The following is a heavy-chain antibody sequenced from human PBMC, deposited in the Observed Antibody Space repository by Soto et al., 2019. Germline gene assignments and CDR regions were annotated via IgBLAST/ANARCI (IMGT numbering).Heavy chain of an antibody. J-gene: IGHJ4*02. CDR3: TSDRYPRFYHGSGSYPYY. Sequence: GSLRLSCAASGFTFSSFWMSWVRQAPGKGLEWVANIKTDGSETHYVDSVKGRFTISRDNPKTSLFLQMNSLRVEDTAAYFCTSDRYPRFYHGSGSYPYYWGQGTPVTVSS. CDR2: IKTDGSET. V-gene: IGHV3-7*03. CDR1: GFTFSSFW. D-gene: IGHD3-10*01.